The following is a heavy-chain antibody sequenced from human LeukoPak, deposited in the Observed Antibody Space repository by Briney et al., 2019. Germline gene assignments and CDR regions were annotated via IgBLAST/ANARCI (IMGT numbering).Heavy chain of an antibody. CDR2: IYHSGST. D-gene: IGHD6-13*01. CDR3: ARRDHTAAGSFDY. V-gene: IGHV4-38-2*01. Sequence: SETLSLTCAVSGYSISSGYYWGWIRPPPGKGLEWIGSIYHSGSTYYNPSLKSRVTISVDTSKNQFSLKLSSVTAADTAVYYCARRDHTAAGSFDYWGQGTLVTVSS. J-gene: IGHJ4*02. CDR1: GYSISSGYY.